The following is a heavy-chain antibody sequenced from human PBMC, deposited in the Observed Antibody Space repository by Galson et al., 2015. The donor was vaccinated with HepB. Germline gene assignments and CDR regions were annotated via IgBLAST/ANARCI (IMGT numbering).Heavy chain of an antibody. CDR3: ARFGFDYYYYGMDV. D-gene: IGHD3-10*01. J-gene: IGHJ6*02. Sequence: SVKVSCKASGYTFTSYAMNWVRQAPGQGLEWMGWINTNTGNPTYAQGFTGRFVFSLDTSVSTAYLQISSLKAEDTAVYYCARFGFDYYYYGMDVWGQGTTVTVSS. CDR1: GYTFTSYA. CDR2: INTNTGNP. V-gene: IGHV7-4-1*02.